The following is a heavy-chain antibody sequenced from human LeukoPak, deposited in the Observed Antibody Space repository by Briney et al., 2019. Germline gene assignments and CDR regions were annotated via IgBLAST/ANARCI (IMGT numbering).Heavy chain of an antibody. Sequence: PGGSLRLSCAASGFTFSGPAMHWVRQASGKGLEWVGRIRSKANSYATAYAASVKGRFTISRDDSKNTAYLQMNSLKTEDTAVYYCTRPPDYGSGRKRGQGTLVTVSS. CDR2: IRSKANSYAT. CDR3: TRPPDYGSGRK. J-gene: IGHJ4*02. CDR1: GFTFSGPA. D-gene: IGHD3-10*01. V-gene: IGHV3-73*01.